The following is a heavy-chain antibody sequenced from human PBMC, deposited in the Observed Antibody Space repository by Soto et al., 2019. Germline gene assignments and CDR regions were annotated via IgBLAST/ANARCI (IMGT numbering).Heavy chain of an antibody. CDR1: GFSFSDYF. Sequence: ASVKVSCKSSGFSFSDYFMHWVRQAPGQGLEWMGWINPNSGGTNYAQKFQGWVTMTRDTSISTAYMELSRLRSDDTAVYYCARENLPWIQLWFSDGYPRAYYGMDVWGQGTTVTVSS. V-gene: IGHV1-2*04. J-gene: IGHJ6*02. CDR3: ARENLPWIQLWFSDGYPRAYYGMDV. D-gene: IGHD5-18*01. CDR2: INPNSGGT.